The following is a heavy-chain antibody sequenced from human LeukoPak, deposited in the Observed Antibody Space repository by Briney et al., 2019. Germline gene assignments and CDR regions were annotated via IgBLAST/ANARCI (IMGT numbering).Heavy chain of an antibody. J-gene: IGHJ5*02. V-gene: IGHV1-18*01. CDR2: ISVYNGNT. CDR3: ARDYNRYYFSSESRNWFDP. Sequence: VASVKVSCTASGYTFNSFGINWVRQAPGQGLEWMGWISVYNGNTSYAQKLEDRVTMTMTTDTSTSTAYMELRSLRSDDTAVYYCARDYNRYYFSSESRNWFDPWGQGTLVTVFS. D-gene: IGHD3-10*01. CDR1: GYTFNSFG.